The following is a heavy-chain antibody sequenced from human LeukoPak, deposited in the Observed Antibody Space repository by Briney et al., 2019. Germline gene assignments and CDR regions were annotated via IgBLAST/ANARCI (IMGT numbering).Heavy chain of an antibody. CDR1: GGSVSSGSYY. D-gene: IGHD1-26*01. CDR2: IYYSGST. CDR3: ARSLGGATIDY. V-gene: IGHV4-61*01. J-gene: IGHJ4*02. Sequence: SETLSLTCTVSGGSVSSGSYYWSWIRQPPGKGLEWIGYIYYSGSTNYNPSLKSRVTISVDTSKNQFSLMLSSVTAADTAVYYCARSLGGATIDYWGQGTLVTVSS.